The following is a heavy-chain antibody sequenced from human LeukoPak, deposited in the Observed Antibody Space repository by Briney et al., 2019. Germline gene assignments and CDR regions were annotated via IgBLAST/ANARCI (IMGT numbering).Heavy chain of an antibody. Sequence: GGSLRLSCAASGFTFRRYGMSWVRQAPGKGLEWVSVIYSGGSTYYADSVKGRFTISRDNSKNTLYLQMNSLRAEDTAVYYCARWALKVTPDAFDIWGQGTMVTVSS. V-gene: IGHV3-53*01. J-gene: IGHJ3*02. CDR1: GFTFRRYG. CDR2: IYSGGST. CDR3: ARWALKVTPDAFDI. D-gene: IGHD3-10*01.